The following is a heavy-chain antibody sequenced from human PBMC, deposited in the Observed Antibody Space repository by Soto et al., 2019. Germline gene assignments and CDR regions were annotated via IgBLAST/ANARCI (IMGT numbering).Heavy chain of an antibody. J-gene: IGHJ3*02. CDR2: IDWDDDK. CDR1: GFSLSTSGMR. CDR3: ARHYYDSSGYYYRDAFDI. V-gene: IGHV2-70*04. Sequence: SGPTLVNPTQTLTLTCTFSGFSLSTSGMRVSWIRQPPGKALEWLARIDWDDDKFYSTSLKTRLTISKDTSKNQVVLTMTNMGPVDTATYYCARHYYDSSGYYYRDAFDIWGQGTMVTV. D-gene: IGHD3-22*01.